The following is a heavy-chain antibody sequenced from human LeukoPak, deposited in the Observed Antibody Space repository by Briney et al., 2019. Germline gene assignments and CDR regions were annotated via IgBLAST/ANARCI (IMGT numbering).Heavy chain of an antibody. CDR2: IWYDGSNK. Sequence: GGSLRLSCAASGFTFSSYGMHWVRQAPGKGLEWVAVIWYDGSNKYYADSVKGRFTISRDNSKNTLYLQMNSLRAEDTAVYYCARDPGLGCTNGVCYDYYYYYGMDVWGQGTTVTVSS. J-gene: IGHJ6*02. V-gene: IGHV3-33*01. D-gene: IGHD2-8*01. CDR3: ARDPGLGCTNGVCYDYYYYYGMDV. CDR1: GFTFSSYG.